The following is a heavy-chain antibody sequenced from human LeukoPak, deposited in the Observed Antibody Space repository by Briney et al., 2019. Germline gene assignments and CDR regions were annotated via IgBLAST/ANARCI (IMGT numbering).Heavy chain of an antibody. D-gene: IGHD1-26*01. J-gene: IGHJ6*03. Sequence: GGSLRLSCAASGFTFSSYGMHWVRQAPGKGLEWVAVIWYDGSNKYYADSVKGRFTISRDNSKNTLYLQMNSLRAEDTAVYYCARVARKLLYYYYMDVWGKGTTVTVSS. CDR1: GFTFSSYG. V-gene: IGHV3-33*01. CDR2: IWYDGSNK. CDR3: ARVARKLLYYYYMDV.